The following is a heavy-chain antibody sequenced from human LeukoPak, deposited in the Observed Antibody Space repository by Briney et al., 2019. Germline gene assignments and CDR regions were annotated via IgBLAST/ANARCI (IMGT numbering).Heavy chain of an antibody. V-gene: IGHV3-53*05. CDR1: GFTVSSNY. Sequence: GGSLRLSCAASGFTVSSNYMSWVRQAPGKGLEWVSGIYTGGTTYYTDSVKGRFTISRDNPNNTLYLQMHSLRSEDTAVYYCAREDADYTFSFDFWGQGTLVTVSS. CDR3: AREDADYTFSFDF. J-gene: IGHJ4*02. CDR2: IYTGGTT. D-gene: IGHD4-17*01.